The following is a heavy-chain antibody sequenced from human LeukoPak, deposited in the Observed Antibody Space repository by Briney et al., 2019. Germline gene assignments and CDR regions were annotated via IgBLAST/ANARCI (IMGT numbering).Heavy chain of an antibody. CDR2: IKSKTDGGGT. D-gene: IGHD3-22*01. V-gene: IGHV3-15*07. CDR3: TTLFGAYYYDSSGFYYPFDY. CDR1: GLTFSNAW. Sequence: KPGGSLRLSCAASGLTFSNAWMNWVRQAPGKGLEWVGRIKSKTDGGGTDYTAPVKGRFTISRDDSKNTLYLQMNSLKTEDTAVYYCTTLFGAYYYDSSGFYYPFDYWGQGTLVTVSS. J-gene: IGHJ4*02.